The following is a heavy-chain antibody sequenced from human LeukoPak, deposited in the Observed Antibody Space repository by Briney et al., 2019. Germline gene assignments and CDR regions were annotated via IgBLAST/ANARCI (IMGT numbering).Heavy chain of an antibody. CDR1: GGSISSYY. V-gene: IGHV4-59*08. CDR2: VFYSGST. J-gene: IGHJ3*02. Sequence: PSETLSLTCTVSGGSISSYYWSWIRQPPGKGLEWIGYVFYSGSTNYNPSLKSRVTISLDTSKNQFSLKLTSVTAADTAVYYCASHNGGWPQYDAFDIWGQGTMVTVSS. D-gene: IGHD2-15*01. CDR3: ASHNGGWPQYDAFDI.